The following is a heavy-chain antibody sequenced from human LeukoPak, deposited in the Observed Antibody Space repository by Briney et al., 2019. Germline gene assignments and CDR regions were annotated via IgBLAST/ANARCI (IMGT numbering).Heavy chain of an antibody. J-gene: IGHJ6*03. V-gene: IGHV4-34*01. D-gene: IGHD3-3*01. CDR2: INHSGST. Sequence: SETLSLTCAVYGGSSSGYYWSWIRQPPGRGLEWIGEINHSGSTNYNPSLKSRVTISVDTSKNQFSLKLGSVTAADTAVYYCARVYDFWSGSHYMDVWGKGTTVTVSS. CDR3: ARVYDFWSGSHYMDV. CDR1: GGSSSGYY.